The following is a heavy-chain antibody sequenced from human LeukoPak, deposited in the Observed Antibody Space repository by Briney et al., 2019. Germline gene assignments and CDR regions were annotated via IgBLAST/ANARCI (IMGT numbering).Heavy chain of an antibody. J-gene: IGHJ4*02. D-gene: IGHD3-10*01. CDR3: ARAFLFRGVVIDY. V-gene: IGHV3-48*03. CDR1: GFTFSSYE. CDR2: ISSSGSII. Sequence: GGSLRLSCAASGFTFSSYEMNWVRQAPGKGLEWVSYISSSGSIIYYADSVKGRFTISRDNAKNSLYLQMDSLRAEDTAIYYCARAFLFRGVVIDYWGQGTLVTVSS.